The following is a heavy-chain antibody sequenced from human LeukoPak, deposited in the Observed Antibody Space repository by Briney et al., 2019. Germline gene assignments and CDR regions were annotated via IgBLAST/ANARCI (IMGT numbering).Heavy chain of an antibody. CDR2: IYPGDSHT. D-gene: IGHD3-9*01. CDR3: TRSPDIDILTGYSRYYFDY. J-gene: IGHJ4*02. CDR1: GCSFTSYW. V-gene: IGHV5-51*01. Sequence: GESLKISCKGAGCSFTSYWIGWVRQMPGKGLEWMGVIYPGDSHTRYGPSFQGQGTISADKSISTAYLQWNSLKASDTAIYYCTRSPDIDILTGYSRYYFDYWGQGTLVTVSS.